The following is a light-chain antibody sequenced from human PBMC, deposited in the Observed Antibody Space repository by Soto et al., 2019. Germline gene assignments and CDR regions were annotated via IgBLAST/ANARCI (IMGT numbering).Light chain of an antibody. CDR1: SSDVGGYNY. V-gene: IGLV2-11*01. Sequence: QSVLTQPRSVSGSPGQSVTISCTGTSSDVGGYNYVSWYQQHPGKAPKLMIYDVNKRPSGVPDRFSGSKSGNTASLTIAGLQAEDEDDYYCCSYAGSPYVFGTGTKVTVL. J-gene: IGLJ1*01. CDR2: DVN. CDR3: CSYAGSPYV.